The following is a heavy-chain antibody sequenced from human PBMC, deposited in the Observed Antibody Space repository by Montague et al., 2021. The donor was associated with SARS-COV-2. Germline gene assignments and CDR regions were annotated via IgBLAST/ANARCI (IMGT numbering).Heavy chain of an antibody. D-gene: IGHD3-10*01. CDR1: GGSISSSHW. CDR3: AREFRTYGYGGQYWYFDL. Sequence: SETLSLTCAVSGGSISSSHWRSWVRQPPGKGLEWIGEIYHSGSTNYNPSLKSRVTISIDKSKNQFSLKLSSLTAADTAVYYCAREFRTYGYGGQYWYFDLWGRGTLVTVSS. CDR2: IYHSGST. J-gene: IGHJ2*01. V-gene: IGHV4-4*02.